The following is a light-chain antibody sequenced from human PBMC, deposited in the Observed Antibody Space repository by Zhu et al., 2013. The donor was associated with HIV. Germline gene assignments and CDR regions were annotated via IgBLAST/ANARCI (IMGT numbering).Light chain of an antibody. CDR3: QQSYSTPLT. V-gene: IGKV1-39*01. Sequence: DIQMTQSPSSLSASVGDRVTITCRASQSISSYLNWYQQKPGKAPKLLIYGVSSLQSGVPSRFSGSGSGTDFTLTINSLQPEDFATYYCQQSYSTPLTFGGGTKVE. CDR2: GVS. J-gene: IGKJ4*01. CDR1: QSISSY.